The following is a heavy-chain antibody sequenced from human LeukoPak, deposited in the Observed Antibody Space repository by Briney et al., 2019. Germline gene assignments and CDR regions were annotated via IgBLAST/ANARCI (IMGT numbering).Heavy chain of an antibody. D-gene: IGHD6-19*01. Sequence: GGSLRLSCAASGFSFSTYWMSWVRQAPGKGPEWVANIKQDGSEKYYVDSVKGRFTISRDNAKSSLYLQMNSLRAEDTAVYYCGRRPREIAVADYWGQGTLVTVSS. J-gene: IGHJ4*02. CDR1: GFSFSTYW. CDR3: GRRPREIAVADY. CDR2: IKQDGSEK. V-gene: IGHV3-7*01.